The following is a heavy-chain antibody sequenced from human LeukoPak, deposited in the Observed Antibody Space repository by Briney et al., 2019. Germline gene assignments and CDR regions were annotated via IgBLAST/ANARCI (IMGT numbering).Heavy chain of an antibody. Sequence: PSQTLSLTCTVSDGSISSGNYYWHWVRQPAGRGLEWVGLIYTSGSTYYNPSLKSRLTISLDTSKNQFSLKLGSVTAADTAVYYCAREFDLWGRGTLVTVSS. CDR1: DGSISSGNYY. V-gene: IGHV4-61*02. CDR2: IYTSGST. CDR3: AREFDL. J-gene: IGHJ2*01.